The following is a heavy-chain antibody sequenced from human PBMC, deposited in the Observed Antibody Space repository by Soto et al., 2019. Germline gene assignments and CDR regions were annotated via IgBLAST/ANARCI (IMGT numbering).Heavy chain of an antibody. CDR3: ARMGADDPGYWDYGMDV. CDR1: GGTCSSYA. J-gene: IGHJ6*02. CDR2: IIPIFGTA. D-gene: IGHD1-26*01. V-gene: IGHV1-69*01. Sequence: QVQLVQSGAEVKKPGSSVKVSCKASGGTCSSYAISWVRQAPGQGLEWMGGIIPIFGTANYAQKFQGRVTITADESTSTAYMELSSLRSEDTAVYYCARMGADDPGYWDYGMDVWGQGTTVTVSS.